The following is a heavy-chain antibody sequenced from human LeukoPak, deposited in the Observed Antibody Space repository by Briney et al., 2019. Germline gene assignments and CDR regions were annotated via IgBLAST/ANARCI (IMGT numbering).Heavy chain of an antibody. J-gene: IGHJ4*02. D-gene: IGHD3-22*01. CDR3: ARDFILSYDSSGYYDY. CDR2: VSGGGSST. V-gene: IGHV3-23*01. CDR1: GFTFNDYA. Sequence: GGSLRLSCAVGGFTFNDYAMSWVRQAPGEGLEWVSAVSGGGSSTYYADSVKGRFTISRDNSKNTLYLQMNSLRAEDTAVYYCARDFILSYDSSGYYDYWGQGTLVTVSS.